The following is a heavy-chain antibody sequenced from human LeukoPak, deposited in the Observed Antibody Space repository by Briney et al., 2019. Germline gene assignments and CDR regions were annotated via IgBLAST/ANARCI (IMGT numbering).Heavy chain of an antibody. D-gene: IGHD1-26*01. Sequence: ASVKVSCKTSGYIFTTWYMHWVRQAPGQGLEWMGIINPSGGSTSYAQKFQGRVTMTRDTSTSTVYMELSSLRSEDTAVYYCAKGAGGYYFDYWGQGTLVTVSS. CDR1: GYIFTTWY. V-gene: IGHV1-46*01. J-gene: IGHJ4*02. CDR2: INPSGGST. CDR3: AKGAGGYYFDY.